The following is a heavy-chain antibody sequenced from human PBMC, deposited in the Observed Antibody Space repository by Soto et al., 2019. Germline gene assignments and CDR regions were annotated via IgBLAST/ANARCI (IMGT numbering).Heavy chain of an antibody. CDR3: AKGALGYCHHGICYQHSDY. J-gene: IGHJ4*02. CDR1: GFPFSSYA. V-gene: IGHV3-23*01. Sequence: EVQLLQLGGGLEQPGGSPRLSCGASGFPFSSYAMSWVRQAPGKGLEWVSVISGSGDTSVYANSVEGRFTISRDNSKNTLYLQTNSLRVEDTAVYYCAKGALGYCHHGICYQHSDYWGQGTLVTVSS. CDR2: ISGSGDTS. D-gene: IGHD2-8*01.